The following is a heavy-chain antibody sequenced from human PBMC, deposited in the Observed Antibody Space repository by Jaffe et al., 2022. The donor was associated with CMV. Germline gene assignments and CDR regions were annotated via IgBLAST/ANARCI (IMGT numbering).Heavy chain of an antibody. Sequence: EVQLVESGGGLVQPGRSLRLSCAASGFTFDDYAMHWVRQAPGKGLEWVSGISWNSGSIGYADSVKGRFTISRDNAKNSLYLQMNSLRAEDTALYYCAKDMGWGGIAARQSGVGFQTYVHYYYYGMDVWGQGTTVTVSS. D-gene: IGHD6-6*01. J-gene: IGHJ6*02. CDR3: AKDMGWGGIAARQSGVGFQTYVHYYYYGMDV. CDR1: GFTFDDYA. V-gene: IGHV3-9*01. CDR2: ISWNSGSI.